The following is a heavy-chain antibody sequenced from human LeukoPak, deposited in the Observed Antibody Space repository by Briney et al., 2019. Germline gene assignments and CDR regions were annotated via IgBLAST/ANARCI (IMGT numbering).Heavy chain of an antibody. V-gene: IGHV4-4*07. CDR1: GGSISNSY. J-gene: IGHJ4*02. CDR3: ARAITMVRGSEFDC. D-gene: IGHD3-10*01. CDR2: MYHNG. Sequence: PSETLSLTCTVSGGSISNSYWSWIRQPAGKGLEWIGRMYHNGNYNPSLKSRVTMSVDTSKNQFSLKLTSVTAADTAVYYCARAITMVRGSEFDCWGQGTLVTVSS.